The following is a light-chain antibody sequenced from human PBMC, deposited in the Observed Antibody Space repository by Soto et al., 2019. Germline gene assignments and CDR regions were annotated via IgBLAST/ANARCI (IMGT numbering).Light chain of an antibody. CDR2: LGS. V-gene: IGKV2-28*01. CDR3: MQGLQPPFT. Sequence: DIVMTQSPLSLSVTPGEPASISCRSSQSLLHSSGYNYLDWYLQKPGQSPQVLIYLGSIRASGVPDRFSGRGSGTDFTLKISRVEADDVGIYYCMQGLQPPFTFGPGTKVDIK. CDR1: QSLLHSSGYNY. J-gene: IGKJ3*01.